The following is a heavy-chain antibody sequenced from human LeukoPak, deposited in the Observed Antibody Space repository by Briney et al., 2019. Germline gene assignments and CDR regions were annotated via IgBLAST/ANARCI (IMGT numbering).Heavy chain of an antibody. D-gene: IGHD3-10*01. V-gene: IGHV3-9*03. J-gene: IGHJ3*02. Sequence: PGGSLRLSCAASGFIFDDYAMHWVRQAPGKGLEWVSGITWNRGSIGYADSVKGRFTISRDNAKNSLYLQMNSLQPEDMALYYCVKGIMVRGPSLDAFDIWGQGTMVTVSS. CDR1: GFIFDDYA. CDR2: ITWNRGSI. CDR3: VKGIMVRGPSLDAFDI.